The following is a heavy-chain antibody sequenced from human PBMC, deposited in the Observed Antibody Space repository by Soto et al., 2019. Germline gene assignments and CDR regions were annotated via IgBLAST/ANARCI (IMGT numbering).Heavy chain of an antibody. CDR3: ARLTVDTIVTSVSFHYLDP. J-gene: IGHJ5*02. V-gene: IGHV3-23*01. CDR2: VSGSGAST. CDR1: GFTFSSSA. D-gene: IGHD5-18*01. Sequence: EVQLLDSGGGLVQPGGSLRLSCAASGFTFSSSAMSWVRQAPGKGLEWVLAVSGSGASTYYADSVRGRYTISRDNSKNPLCLQMTSLRAEDTAIYFCARLTVDTIVTSVSFHYLDPWGQGTLVTVSS.